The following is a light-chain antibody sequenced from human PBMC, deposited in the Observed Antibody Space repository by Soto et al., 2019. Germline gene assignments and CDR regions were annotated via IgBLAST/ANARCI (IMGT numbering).Light chain of an antibody. CDR1: QSVSSY. CDR3: QQYDSSPKT. Sequence: EIVLTQSPASLSLSPGERATISCRASQSVSSYLAWYKQKPGQAPRLLIYDASNRATGIPARFSGSGSGTDFTLTISRLQPEDFAVYYCQQYDSSPKTFGKGTKVDIK. CDR2: DAS. J-gene: IGKJ1*01. V-gene: IGKV3-11*01.